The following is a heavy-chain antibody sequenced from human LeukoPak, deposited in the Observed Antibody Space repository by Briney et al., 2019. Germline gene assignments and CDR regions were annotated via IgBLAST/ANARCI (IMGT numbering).Heavy chain of an antibody. V-gene: IGHV4-59*01. Sequence: PSETLSLTCTVSGGSISSYYWSWIRQPPGKGLEWIGYIYYSGSTNYNPSLKSRVTISVDTSKNQFSLKLRSVTVADTAVYYCARVFYPNWFDPWGQGTLVTVSS. CDR3: ARVFYPNWFDP. D-gene: IGHD2/OR15-2a*01. CDR1: GGSISSYY. J-gene: IGHJ5*02. CDR2: IYYSGST.